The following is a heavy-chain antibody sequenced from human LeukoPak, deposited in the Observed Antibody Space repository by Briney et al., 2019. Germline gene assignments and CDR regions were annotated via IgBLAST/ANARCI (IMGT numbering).Heavy chain of an antibody. V-gene: IGHV4-31*03. J-gene: IGHJ4*02. CDR3: ARWGNSGYASGYFDY. CDR2: IHYSGST. CDR1: GDSISSGGNY. D-gene: IGHD5-12*01. Sequence: SETLSLTCTVPGDSISSGGNYWSWLRQHPGKGLEWIGYIHYSGSTYYNPSLKSRLTISVDTSKNQFSLKLSSVTAADTAVYYCARWGNSGYASGYFDYWGQGTLVTVSS.